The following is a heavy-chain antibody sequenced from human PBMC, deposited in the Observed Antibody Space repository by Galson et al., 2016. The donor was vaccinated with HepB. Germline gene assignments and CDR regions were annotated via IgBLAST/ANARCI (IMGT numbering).Heavy chain of an antibody. CDR1: GFTFSTYA. CDR2: ITGNGGTT. D-gene: IGHD3-22*01. CDR3: AKRDYSDSDGYFPLFES. Sequence: SLRLSCAASGFTFSTYAMSWVRQAPGKGPEWVSVITGNGGTTYYTDSVKGRFTISRDNFKSALYLHMSSLRVDDTAVYYCAKRDYSDSDGYFPLFESWGQGTLVTVSS. V-gene: IGHV3-23*01. J-gene: IGHJ4*02.